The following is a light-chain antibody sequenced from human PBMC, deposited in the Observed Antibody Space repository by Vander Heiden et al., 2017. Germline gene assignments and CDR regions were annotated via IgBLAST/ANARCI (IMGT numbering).Light chain of an antibody. Sequence: SGSPDRFSGSKSGNTASLTIFGLQAEDEADYYCSSYTTSNTYVFGTGTKVTVL. J-gene: IGLJ1*01. CDR3: SSYTTSNTYV. V-gene: IGLV2-18*02.